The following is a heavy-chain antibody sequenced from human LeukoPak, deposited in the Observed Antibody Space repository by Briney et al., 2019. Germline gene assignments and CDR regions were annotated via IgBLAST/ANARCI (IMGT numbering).Heavy chain of an antibody. D-gene: IGHD5-12*01. CDR2: IIPILGIA. V-gene: IGHV1-69*04. CDR3: AREGIVATPHYFDY. J-gene: IGHJ4*02. CDR1: GGTFSSYA. Sequence: SVKVSCKASGGTFSSYAISWVRQAPGQGLEWMGRIIPILGIANYAQKFQGRVTITADKSTSTACMELSSLRSEDTAVYYCAREGIVATPHYFDYWGQGTLVTVSS.